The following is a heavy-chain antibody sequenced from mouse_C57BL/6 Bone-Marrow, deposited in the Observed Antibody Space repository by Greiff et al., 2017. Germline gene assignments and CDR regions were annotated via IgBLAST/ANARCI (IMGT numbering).Heavy chain of an antibody. Sequence: EVNVVESEGGLVQPGSSMKLSCTASGFTFSDYYMAWVRQVPEKGLEWVANINYDGSSTYYLDSLKSRFIISRDNAKNILYLQMSSLKSEDTATYYCARWLLRDYAMDYWGQGTSVTVSS. CDR2: INYDGSST. CDR1: GFTFSDYY. CDR3: ARWLLRDYAMDY. V-gene: IGHV5-16*01. J-gene: IGHJ4*01. D-gene: IGHD2-3*01.